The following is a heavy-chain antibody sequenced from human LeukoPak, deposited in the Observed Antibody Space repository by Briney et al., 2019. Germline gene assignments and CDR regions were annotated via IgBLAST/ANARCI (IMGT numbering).Heavy chain of an antibody. V-gene: IGHV3-23*01. CDR3: AKDRQIAAAGTDPYYYYYGMDV. J-gene: IGHJ6*02. CDR1: GFTFSSYA. Sequence: PGGSLRLSCAASGFTFSSYAMSWVRQAPGKGLEWVSAISGSGGSTYYADSVKGRFTISRDNSKNTLYLQMNSLRAEDTAVYYCAKDRQIAAAGTDPYYYYYGMDVWGQGTTVTVSS. D-gene: IGHD6-13*01. CDR2: ISGSGGST.